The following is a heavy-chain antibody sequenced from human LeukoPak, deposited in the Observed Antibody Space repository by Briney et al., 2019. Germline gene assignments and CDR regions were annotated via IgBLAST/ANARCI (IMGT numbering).Heavy chain of an antibody. V-gene: IGHV4-61*02. CDR3: ARDRSAAAGTDYFDY. Sequence: PSQTLSLTCTVSGGSISSGSYYWSWIRQPAGKGLEWIGRIYASGSTNYNPSLKSRVTISVDTSKNQFSLKLSSVTAADTAVYYCARDRSAAAGTDYFDYWGQGTLVTVSS. J-gene: IGHJ4*02. D-gene: IGHD6-13*01. CDR2: IYASGST. CDR1: GGSISSGSYY.